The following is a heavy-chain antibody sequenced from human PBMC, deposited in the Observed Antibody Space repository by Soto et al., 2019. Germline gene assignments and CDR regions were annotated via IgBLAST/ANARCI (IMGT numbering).Heavy chain of an antibody. CDR2: ISGTGGST. Sequence: PGGSLRLSCAASGFTFSSYAMSWVRQAPGKGLEWVSAISGTGGSTYYADSVKGRFTISRDKSKNTLYLQMNSLRAVDTAVYYCAKDRIRYSSGSNGDAFDIWGQGTMVTVSS. CDR1: GFTFSSYA. CDR3: AKDRIRYSSGSNGDAFDI. V-gene: IGHV3-23*01. J-gene: IGHJ3*02. D-gene: IGHD6-19*01.